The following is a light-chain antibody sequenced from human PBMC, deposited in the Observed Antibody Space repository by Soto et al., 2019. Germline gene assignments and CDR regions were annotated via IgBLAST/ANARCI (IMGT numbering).Light chain of an antibody. CDR2: SNN. CDR3: ATWDDCLRGWV. Sequence: QSVLTQPPSASGTPGQRVTISCSGSSSNIGNNYLYWYQQLPGTAPKLLIYSNNERPSGVPDRFSGSKSGTSASLAISGLRTDDEADYYCATWDDCLRGWVFGGGTKLTVL. J-gene: IGLJ3*02. V-gene: IGLV1-47*02. CDR1: SSNIGNNY.